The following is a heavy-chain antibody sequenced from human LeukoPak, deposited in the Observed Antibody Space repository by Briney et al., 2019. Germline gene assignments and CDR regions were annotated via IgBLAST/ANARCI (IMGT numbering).Heavy chain of an antibody. CDR3: TRDPRNLDY. V-gene: IGHV3-30*03. CDR2: ISYDGSNK. CDR1: GFTFSNYA. Sequence: GGSLRLSCAASGFTFSNYAMHWVRQAPGKGLDWVAVISYDGSNKYYADSVKGRFTISRDNSKNTLYLQMNSLRVEDTAVYCCTRDPRNLDYWGQGTLVTVSS. D-gene: IGHD1-14*01. J-gene: IGHJ4*02.